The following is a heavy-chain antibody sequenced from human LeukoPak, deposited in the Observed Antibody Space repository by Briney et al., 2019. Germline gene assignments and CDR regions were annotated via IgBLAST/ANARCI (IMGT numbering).Heavy chain of an antibody. CDR1: GFTFSSFT. Sequence: GGSLRLSCAASGFTFSSFTMNWVRQAPGKGLEWVSSISGTTNTIYYADSVKGRFTISRDNANNSVSLQMNSLRPEDTAVYFCARRRVLSVARALDYWGQGTLVTVSS. CDR3: ARRRVLSVARALDY. J-gene: IGHJ4*02. D-gene: IGHD4/OR15-4a*01. CDR2: ISGTTNTI. V-gene: IGHV3-48*04.